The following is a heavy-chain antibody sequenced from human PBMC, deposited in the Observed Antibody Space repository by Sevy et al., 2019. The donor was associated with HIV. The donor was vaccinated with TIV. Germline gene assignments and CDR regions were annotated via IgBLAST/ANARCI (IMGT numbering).Heavy chain of an antibody. CDR3: ARGPAAAGFYYYYYGMDV. Sequence: ASVKVSCKASGGTFSSYAISWVRQAPGQGLEWMGGIIPIFGTANYAQKFQGRVTITADESTSTAYMELGSLRSEDTAVYYCARGPAAAGFYYYYYGMDVWGQGTTVTVSS. CDR1: GGTFSSYA. CDR2: IIPIFGTA. V-gene: IGHV1-69*13. D-gene: IGHD6-13*01. J-gene: IGHJ6*02.